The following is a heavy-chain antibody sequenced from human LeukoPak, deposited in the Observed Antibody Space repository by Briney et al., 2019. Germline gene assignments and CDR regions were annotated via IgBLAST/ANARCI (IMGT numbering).Heavy chain of an antibody. Sequence: GGSLRLSCAASGFTFSSYTISWVRKAPGKGLEWVSTITTSDGNTYYADSVKGRFTVSRDNSKNTLFLQMNSLRAEDTAVYYCAKDGGLWVSAHWGDSWGRGTLVTVSS. D-gene: IGHD7-27*01. V-gene: IGHV3-23*01. CDR3: AKDGGLWVSAHWGDS. J-gene: IGHJ4*02. CDR2: ITTSDGNT. CDR1: GFTFSSYT.